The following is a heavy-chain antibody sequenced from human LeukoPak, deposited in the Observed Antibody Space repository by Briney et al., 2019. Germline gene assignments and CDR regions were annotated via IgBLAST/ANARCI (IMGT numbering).Heavy chain of an antibody. J-gene: IGHJ6*03. CDR3: ARSVNDYGAPWCYYYYMDV. D-gene: IGHD4-17*01. V-gene: IGHV3-11*04. Sequence: GGSLRLSCAASGFTFSNYYMSWIRQAPGKGLEWVSYMSSSGSTIYYADSVKGRFTISRDNAKNSLYLQMNGLRAEDTAVYYCARSVNDYGAPWCYYYYMDVWGKGTTVTVSS. CDR1: GFTFSNYY. CDR2: MSSSGSTI.